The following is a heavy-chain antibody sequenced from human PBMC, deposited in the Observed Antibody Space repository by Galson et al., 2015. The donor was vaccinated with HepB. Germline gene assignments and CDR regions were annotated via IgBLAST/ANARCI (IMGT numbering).Heavy chain of an antibody. CDR3: ARHGGGGAPSGTPVDS. V-gene: IGHV4-39*01. D-gene: IGHD6-13*01. Sequence: ETLSLTCSVSGGSISSSSSYYWGWIRQPPGKGLEWIGSISYRGSTYYNSSLKSRVTISVDTSRNQFSLKLSSVTAADTVVYYCARHGGGGAPSGTPVDSWGQGTLVTVSS. CDR2: ISYRGST. J-gene: IGHJ4*02. CDR1: GGSISSSSSYY.